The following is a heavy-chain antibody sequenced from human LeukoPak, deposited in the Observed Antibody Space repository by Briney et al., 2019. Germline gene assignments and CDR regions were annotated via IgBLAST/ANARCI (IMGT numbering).Heavy chain of an antibody. D-gene: IGHD3-3*01. CDR2: IDPEDGET. CDR1: GYTLTELS. J-gene: IGHJ4*02. CDR3: ATAVWSLAAYDFWSQYYFDY. Sequence: ASVKVSCKVSGYTLTELSMHWVRQAPGKGLEWMGGIDPEDGETIYAQKFQGRVTMTEDTSTDTAYMELSSLRSEDTAVYYCATAVWSLAAYDFWSQYYFDYWGQGTLVTVSS. V-gene: IGHV1-24*01.